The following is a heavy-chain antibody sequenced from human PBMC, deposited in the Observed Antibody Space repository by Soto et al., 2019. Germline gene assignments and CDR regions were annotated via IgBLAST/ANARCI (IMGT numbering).Heavy chain of an antibody. CDR2: ISSSSSYI. CDR1: GFTFSSYS. J-gene: IGHJ4*02. Sequence: GGSLRLSCAASGFTFSSYSMNWVRQAPGKGLEWVSSISSSSSYIYYADSVKGRFTISRDNAKNSLFLQMNGLRAEDTAVYYCARSPSMTTVSLDYWGQGTLVTVSS. CDR3: ARSPSMTTVSLDY. D-gene: IGHD4-17*01. V-gene: IGHV3-21*01.